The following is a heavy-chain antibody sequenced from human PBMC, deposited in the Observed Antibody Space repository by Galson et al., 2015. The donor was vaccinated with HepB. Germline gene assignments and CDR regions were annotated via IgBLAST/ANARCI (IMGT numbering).Heavy chain of an antibody. J-gene: IGHJ6*02. CDR2: ISSSSSTI. CDR3: ARDLRQKNYYYYGMDV. V-gene: IGHV3-48*02. CDR1: GFTFSSYS. Sequence: SLRLSCAASGFTFSSYSMNWVRQAPGKGLEWVSYISSSSSTIYYADSVKGRFTISRDNAKNSLYLQMNSLRDEDTAVYYCARDLRQKNYYYYGMDVWGQGTTVTVSS. D-gene: IGHD3-16*01.